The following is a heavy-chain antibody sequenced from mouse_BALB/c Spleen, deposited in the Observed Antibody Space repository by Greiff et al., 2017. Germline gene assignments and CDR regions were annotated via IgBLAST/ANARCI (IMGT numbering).Heavy chain of an antibody. J-gene: IGHJ4*01. CDR1: GFTFSSYA. D-gene: IGHD2-4*01. CDR2: ISSGGSYT. Sequence: EVMLVESGGGLVKPGGSLKLSCAASGFTFSSYAMSWVRQSPEKRLEWVAEISSGGSYTYYPDTVTGRFTISRDNAKNTLYLEMSSLRSEDTAMYYCARDEGLRYAMDYWGQGTSVTVSS. V-gene: IGHV5-9-4*01. CDR3: ARDEGLRYAMDY.